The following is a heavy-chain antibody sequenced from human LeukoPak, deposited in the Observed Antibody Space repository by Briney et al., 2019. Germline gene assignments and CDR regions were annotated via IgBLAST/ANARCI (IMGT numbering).Heavy chain of an antibody. CDR2: IYYGGST. V-gene: IGHV4-59*01. D-gene: IGHD3-3*01. CDR3: ARALTYYVFWCGRTGDFYYGMDA. Sequence: SETLSLTCTVYGGSISSYCWSWIRQPPGKGLEWMGYIYYGGSTNCNTPLKSRITISVDTSENQFSLKLSSVTAADTAVYYCARALTYYVFWCGRTGDFYYGMDAWGQGTTVTVSS. CDR1: GGSISSYC. J-gene: IGHJ6*02.